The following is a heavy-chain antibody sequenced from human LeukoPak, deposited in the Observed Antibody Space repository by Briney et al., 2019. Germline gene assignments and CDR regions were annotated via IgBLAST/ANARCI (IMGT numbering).Heavy chain of an antibody. D-gene: IGHD3-22*01. J-gene: IGHJ4*02. CDR3: AIYYYDSSGYPMAANGFDY. CDR1: GYTLTDYF. Sequence: ASVKVSCKASGYTLTDYFIYWVRQAPGQGLEWMGWINTDTGGTVYAQNFQGRVTMTRDTSISTAYMELRSLRSDDTAVYYCAIYYYDSSGYPMAANGFDYWGQGTLVTVSS. V-gene: IGHV1-2*02. CDR2: INTDTGGT.